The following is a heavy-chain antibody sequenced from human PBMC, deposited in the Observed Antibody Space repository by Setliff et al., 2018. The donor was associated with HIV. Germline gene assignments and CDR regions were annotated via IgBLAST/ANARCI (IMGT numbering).Heavy chain of an antibody. D-gene: IGHD3-9*01. J-gene: IGHJ6*03. CDR3: TRHPLRPGIAGYFYFVDV. CDR2: IFPRDSET. V-gene: IGHV5-51*01. Sequence: GESLKISCKDSGYSFPNDWIGWVRQKPGKGLEWVAIIFPRDSETRYSPSFEGQVTISVDRSLNTVYLQWSRLRTSDSAIYYCTRHPLRPGIAGYFYFVDVWGTGTTVTVSS. CDR1: GYSFPNDW.